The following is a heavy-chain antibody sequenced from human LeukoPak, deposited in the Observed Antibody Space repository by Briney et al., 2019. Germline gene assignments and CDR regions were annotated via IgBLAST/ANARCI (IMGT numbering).Heavy chain of an antibody. V-gene: IGHV4-31*03. CDR3: AREWSDPYSGYDYYYFDY. D-gene: IGHD5-12*01. CDR2: IYYSGST. CDR1: GGSISSGGYY. Sequence: SETLSLTCTVSGGSISSGGYYWSWIRQHPGKGLEWIGYIYYSGSTYYNPSLKSRVTISVDTSKNQFSLKLGSVTAADTAVYYCAREWSDPYSGYDYYYFDYWGQGTLVTVSS. J-gene: IGHJ4*02.